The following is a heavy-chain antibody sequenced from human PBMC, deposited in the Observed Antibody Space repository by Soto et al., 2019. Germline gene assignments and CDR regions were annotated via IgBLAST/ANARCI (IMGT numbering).Heavy chain of an antibody. V-gene: IGHV3-23*01. D-gene: IGHD2-2*01. J-gene: IGHJ4*02. CDR2: ISWSAGST. Sequence: PGGSLRLSCAASGFTFYDYAMHWVRQAPGKGLEWVSVISWSAGSTYYADPVKGRFTISRDNSKNTLYLQMNGLRAEDTAVYYCAKGLLPAGILGPVDYWGQGTLVTVSS. CDR1: GFTFYDYA. CDR3: AKGLLPAGILGPVDY.